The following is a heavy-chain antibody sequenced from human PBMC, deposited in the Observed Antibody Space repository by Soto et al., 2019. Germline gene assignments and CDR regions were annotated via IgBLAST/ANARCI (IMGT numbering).Heavy chain of an antibody. CDR2: IFHSGSA. Sequence: QVQLQESGPGLVNPSQTLALTCSVSGGSINSASYYWSWVRQRPGKGLEWIGHIFHSGSAYYNAFLQTRLSISVDTSKNQFSLKLNSMTAADTAVYYCARLRDYYHTSGYPQGFYFDYWGQGPLVTVSS. V-gene: IGHV4-31*03. J-gene: IGHJ4*02. CDR3: ARLRDYYHTSGYPQGFYFDY. D-gene: IGHD3-22*01. CDR1: GGSINSASYY.